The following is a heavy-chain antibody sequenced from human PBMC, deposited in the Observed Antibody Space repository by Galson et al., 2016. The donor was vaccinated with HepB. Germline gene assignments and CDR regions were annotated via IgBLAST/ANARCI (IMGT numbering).Heavy chain of an antibody. CDR3: AKDGTDFFDSSGYPDY. V-gene: IGHV3-30*18. Sequence: SLRLSCAASGFTFRNHGMHWVRQAPGKGLEWVAVVSFDETNKYYADSVKGRFTISRDNSKNALYLQMKSLRTEDTAIYYCAKDGTDFFDSSGYPDYWGQGTRVTVSP. D-gene: IGHD3-22*01. J-gene: IGHJ4*02. CDR1: GFTFRNHG. CDR2: VSFDETNK.